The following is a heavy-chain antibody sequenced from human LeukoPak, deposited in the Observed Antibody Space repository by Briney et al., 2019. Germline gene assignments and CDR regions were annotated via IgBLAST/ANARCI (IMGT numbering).Heavy chain of an antibody. D-gene: IGHD6-6*01. CDR2: ISYSGST. CDR1: GGSINVYY. Sequence: SETLSLTCSVSGGSINVYYWNWIRQSPGKGLEWIGSISYSGSTNYNPSPKSRVTISMDTSKNRFSLKVSSVIAADTAMYYCARGGSRSYTSSTLDYWGQGTLVTVSS. V-gene: IGHV4-59*01. J-gene: IGHJ4*02. CDR3: ARGGSRSYTSSTLDY.